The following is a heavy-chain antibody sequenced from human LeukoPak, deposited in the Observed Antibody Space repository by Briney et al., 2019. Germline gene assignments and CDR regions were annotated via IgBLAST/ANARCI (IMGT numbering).Heavy chain of an antibody. V-gene: IGHV3-23*01. CDR2: ISGNGAGT. CDR3: AKDALCTNSCPYRTRSVP. D-gene: IGHD2-2*01. Sequence: GGSLRLSCAASGFTFSSFAMSWVRQAPGKGLEWVSSISGNGAGTYYADSVKGRFTVSRDNSRNTLSLQMNSLRAEDTAVYHHAKDALCTNSCPYRTRSVPSGPGTLVTVSS. J-gene: IGHJ5*02. CDR1: GFTFSSFA.